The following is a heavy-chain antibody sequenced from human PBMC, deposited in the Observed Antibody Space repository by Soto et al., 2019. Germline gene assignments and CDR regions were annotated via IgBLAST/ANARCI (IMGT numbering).Heavy chain of an antibody. CDR2: IKSKTDGGTT. CDR1: GFTFSNAW. CDR3: TTDPGASLYHGYSGYDYHYYYGMDV. Sequence: PGGSLRLSCAASGFTFSNAWMSWVRQAPGKGLEWVGRIKSKTDGGTTDYAAPVKGRFTISRDDSKNTLYLQMNSLKTEDTAVYYCTTDPGASLYHGYSGYDYHYYYGMDVWGQGTTVTVSS. J-gene: IGHJ6*02. D-gene: IGHD5-12*01. V-gene: IGHV3-15*01.